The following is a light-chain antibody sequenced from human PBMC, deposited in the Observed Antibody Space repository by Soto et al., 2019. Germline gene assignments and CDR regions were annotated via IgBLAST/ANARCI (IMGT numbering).Light chain of an antibody. Sequence: DIQMTQSPSSLSASVGDRVTITCRASQIISGYLNWYQQKPGKAPKLLIYAASTLQSGVPSRFSGSGSGTVVTLTVSSFQPEDFATYYCQQCHTAPYTFGQGTEL. CDR1: QIISGY. CDR3: QQCHTAPYT. CDR2: AAS. V-gene: IGKV1-39*01. J-gene: IGKJ2*01.